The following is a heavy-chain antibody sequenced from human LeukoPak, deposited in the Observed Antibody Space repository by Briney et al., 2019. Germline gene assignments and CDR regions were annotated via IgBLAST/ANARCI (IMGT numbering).Heavy chain of an antibody. CDR2: IYNSGST. Sequence: AGSLRLSCAASGFTVSSNYMSWVRQAPGKGLEWVSVIYNSGSTYYADSVKGRFTISRDNSKNTLYLQMNSLRAEDTAVYYCAREGGYSYGTGYYYYYYMDVWGKGTTVTVSS. CDR1: GFTVSSNY. V-gene: IGHV3-53*01. J-gene: IGHJ6*03. D-gene: IGHD5-18*01. CDR3: AREGGYSYGTGYYYYYYMDV.